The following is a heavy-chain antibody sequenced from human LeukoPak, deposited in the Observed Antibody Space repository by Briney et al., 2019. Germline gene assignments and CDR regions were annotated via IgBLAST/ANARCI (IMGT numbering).Heavy chain of an antibody. CDR3: ARAKGTMIFLV. V-gene: IGHV3-11*04. CDR2: ISSSGSTI. J-gene: IGHJ4*02. Sequence: VGSLRLSCAASEFTFSDYYMSWIRQAPGKGLEWVSYISSSGSTIYYADSVKGRFTISRDNAKNSLYLQMNSLRAEDTAVYYCARAKGTMIFLVWGQGTLVTVSS. CDR1: EFTFSDYY. D-gene: IGHD3-22*01.